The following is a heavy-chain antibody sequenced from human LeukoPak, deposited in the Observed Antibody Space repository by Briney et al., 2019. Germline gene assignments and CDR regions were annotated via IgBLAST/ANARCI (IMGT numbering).Heavy chain of an antibody. V-gene: IGHV3-30*02. CDR2: IRYDGSNK. J-gene: IGHJ4*02. Sequence: GGSLRLSCAASGFTFSSYWMHWVRQAPGKGLEWVAFIRYDGSNKYYADSVKGRFTISRDNSKNTLYLQMNSLRAEDTAVYYCAKRVVPAADNYWGQGTLVTVSS. CDR1: GFTFSSYW. D-gene: IGHD2-2*01. CDR3: AKRVVPAADNY.